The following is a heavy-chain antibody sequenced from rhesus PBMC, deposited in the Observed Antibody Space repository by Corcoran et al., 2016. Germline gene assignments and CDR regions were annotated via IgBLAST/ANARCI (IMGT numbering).Heavy chain of an antibody. CDR2: VNRGVGRQ. D-gene: IGHD6-31*01. Sequence: EVQLVESGGGLAKPGGSLRLSCAASGFNFSSYWMNWVRQAPGKGLEWGSAVNRGVGRQYYADDVKGPFTVSRDNSKTTLSLQMNSLRAEDTAVYYCAKSDSSGYSPDYWGQGVLVTVSS. CDR3: AKSDSSGYSPDY. J-gene: IGHJ4*01. V-gene: IGHV3S25*01. CDR1: GFNFSSYW.